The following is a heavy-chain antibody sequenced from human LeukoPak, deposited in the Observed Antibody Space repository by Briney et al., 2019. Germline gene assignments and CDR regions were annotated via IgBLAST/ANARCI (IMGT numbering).Heavy chain of an antibody. Sequence: SETLSLTCAVYGGSFSGYYWSWIRQPPGKGLEWIGEINHSGSTYYNPSLKSRVTISIDTSKNQFSLKLSSVTAADTAVYYCARLGAGPTYYDFWSGYSSFYFDYWGQGTLVTVSS. CDR3: ARLGAGPTYYDFWSGYSSFYFDY. J-gene: IGHJ4*02. V-gene: IGHV4-34*01. CDR2: INHSGST. CDR1: GGSFSGYY. D-gene: IGHD3-3*01.